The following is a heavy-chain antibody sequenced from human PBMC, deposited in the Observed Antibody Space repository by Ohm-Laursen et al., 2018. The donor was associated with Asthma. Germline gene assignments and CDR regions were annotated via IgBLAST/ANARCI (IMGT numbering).Heavy chain of an antibody. Sequence: TLSLTWPVSGGSISSGHYYWTWIRQHPGKGLEWIGNIHYSGSTIYNPSLESRLTISVDTPKNQFSLNLSSVTAADTALYYCARDGRLRGSIDYWGQGTLVTVSS. CDR3: ARDGRLRGSIDY. CDR2: IHYSGST. J-gene: IGHJ4*02. CDR1: GGSISSGHYY. D-gene: IGHD3-10*01. V-gene: IGHV4-31*02.